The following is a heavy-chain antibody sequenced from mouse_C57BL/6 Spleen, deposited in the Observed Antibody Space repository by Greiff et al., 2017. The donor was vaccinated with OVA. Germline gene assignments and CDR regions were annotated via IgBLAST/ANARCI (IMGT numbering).Heavy chain of an antibody. CDR2: INPNNGGT. Sequence: VQLQQSGPELVKPGASVKMSCKASGYTFTDYNMHWVKQSHGKSLEWIGYINPNNGGTSYNQKFKGKATLTVNKSSSTAYMELRSLTSEDSAVYYCAREYYYGSSWDYWGQGTTLTVSS. V-gene: IGHV1-22*01. CDR1: GYTFTDYN. CDR3: AREYYYGSSWDY. D-gene: IGHD1-1*01. J-gene: IGHJ2*01.